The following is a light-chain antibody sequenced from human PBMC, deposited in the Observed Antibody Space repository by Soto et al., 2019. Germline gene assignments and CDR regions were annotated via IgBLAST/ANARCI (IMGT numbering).Light chain of an antibody. CDR2: AAS. CDR3: QQYKHWPVT. Sequence: EIVLTQSPVTLSVSPGEGATLSCRASQSVSTSLAWYQQKPGQPPRLLIHAASTRAIGVPATFSGSGSGTEFTLSISSLQSEDFAVYYCQQYKHWPVTFGQGTKVETK. J-gene: IGKJ1*01. V-gene: IGKV3-15*01. CDR1: QSVSTS.